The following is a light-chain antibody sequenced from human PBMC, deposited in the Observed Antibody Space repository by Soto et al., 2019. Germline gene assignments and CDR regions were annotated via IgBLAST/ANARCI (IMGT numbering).Light chain of an antibody. CDR3: MQRTELPIT. V-gene: IGKV2-40*01. CDR2: MLS. CDR1: QSPFDSDNGNTY. J-gene: IGKJ5*01. Sequence: VVTQCTISEPVRPREPAFTSCRPRQSPFDSDNGNTYLDWYLQKPGQSPQLLIYMLSYRASGVPDRFSGSGSGTDFTLKISRVEAEDVGVYYCMQRTELPITFGQGRLLEVK.